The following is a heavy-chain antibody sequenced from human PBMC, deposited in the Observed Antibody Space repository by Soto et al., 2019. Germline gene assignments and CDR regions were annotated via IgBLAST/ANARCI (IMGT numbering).Heavy chain of an antibody. CDR2: IWYDGSNK. D-gene: IGHD3-16*01. CDR1: GFSFSSYG. Sequence: PGGSLRLSCAASGFSFSSYGMHWVRQAPGKGLEWVAVIWYDGSNKYYADSVKGRFTISRDNSKNTLYLQMNSLRAEDTAVYYCARDWVYSNNVGGVYYYYGRDVWGEGTTFTVSS. J-gene: IGHJ6*04. V-gene: IGHV3-33*01. CDR3: ARDWVYSNNVGGVYYYYGRDV.